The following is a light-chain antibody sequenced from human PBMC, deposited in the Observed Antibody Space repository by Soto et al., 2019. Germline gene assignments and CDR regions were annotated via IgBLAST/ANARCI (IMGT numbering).Light chain of an antibody. Sequence: DIQLTQSPSLLSASVGDRVTITCRASQGISTYLAWYQQKPGKAPKVLIYAASNLQSGVPSRFSGSGSGTDFTLTISSLQPEDFATYYCQQSYSTPITFGQGTRLEIK. V-gene: IGKV1-39*01. CDR2: AAS. CDR1: QGISTY. CDR3: QQSYSTPIT. J-gene: IGKJ5*01.